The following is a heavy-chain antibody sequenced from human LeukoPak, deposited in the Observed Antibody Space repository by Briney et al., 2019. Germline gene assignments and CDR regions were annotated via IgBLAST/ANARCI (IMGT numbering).Heavy chain of an antibody. CDR1: GFTFSNHW. V-gene: IGHV3-48*04. J-gene: IGHJ3*02. CDR2: ISSSGSTI. Sequence: PGGSLRLSCAASGFTFSNHWMSWVRQSPGKGLEWVSYISSSGSTIYYADSVKGRFTISRDNAKNSLYLQMNSLRAEDMALYYCAKAEGGYCSGGSCPDAFDIWGQGTMVTVSS. D-gene: IGHD2-15*01. CDR3: AKAEGGYCSGGSCPDAFDI.